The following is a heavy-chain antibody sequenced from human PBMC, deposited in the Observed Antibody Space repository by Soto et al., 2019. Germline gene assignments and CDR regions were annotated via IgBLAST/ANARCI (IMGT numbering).Heavy chain of an antibody. V-gene: IGHV4-59*01. D-gene: IGHD3-10*01. CDR2: IYYSGST. CDR3: ARGGWGSYYNGVDY. CDR1: GGSISSYY. J-gene: IGHJ4*01. Sequence: SETLSLTCTVSGGSISSYYWSWIRQPPGKGLEWIGYIYYSGSTNYNPSLKSRVTISVDTSKNQFSLKLSSVTAADTAVYYCARGGWGSYYNGVDYWGHGTLVTVSS.